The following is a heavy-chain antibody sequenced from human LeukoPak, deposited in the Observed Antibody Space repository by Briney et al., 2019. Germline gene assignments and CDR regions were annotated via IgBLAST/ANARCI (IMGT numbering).Heavy chain of an antibody. J-gene: IGHJ5*02. CDR2: ISWDGGST. Sequence: PGGSLRLSCAASGFTFDDYTMHWVRQAPGKGLEWVSLISWDGGSTYYADSVKGRFTISRDNSKNSLYLQMNSLRTEDTALYYCAKDLTAMVISSGWFDPWGQGTLVTVSS. CDR1: GFTFDDYT. V-gene: IGHV3-43*01. CDR3: AKDLTAMVISSGWFDP. D-gene: IGHD5-18*01.